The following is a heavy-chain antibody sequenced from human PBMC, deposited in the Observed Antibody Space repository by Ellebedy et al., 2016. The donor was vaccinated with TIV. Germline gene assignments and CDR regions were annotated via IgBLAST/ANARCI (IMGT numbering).Heavy chain of an antibody. J-gene: IGHJ4*02. CDR3: ARVGNYYGGNPSYYFDY. D-gene: IGHD4-23*01. Sequence: AASVKVSCKASGGTFSSYGISWVRQAPGQGLEWMGGIIPILVKANYAQKFQGRVTITADESTYTAYMELSSLRSEDTAVYYCARVGNYYGGNPSYYFDYWGQGTLVTVSS. CDR1: GGTFSSYG. V-gene: IGHV1-69*10. CDR2: IIPILVKA.